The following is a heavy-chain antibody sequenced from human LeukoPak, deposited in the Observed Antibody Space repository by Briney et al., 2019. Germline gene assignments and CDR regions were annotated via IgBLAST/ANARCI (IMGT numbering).Heavy chain of an antibody. D-gene: IGHD2-2*01. CDR3: ARGTQVPSGCLDY. V-gene: IGHV1-2*02. CDR2: INPNSGGT. Sequence: ASVKVSCKASGYTFTGYYMHWVRQAPGQGLEWMGWINPNSGGTNYAQKFQGRVTVTRDTSISTAYMELSRLRSDDTAVYYCARGTQVPSGCLDYWGQGTLVTVSS. J-gene: IGHJ4*02. CDR1: GYTFTGYY.